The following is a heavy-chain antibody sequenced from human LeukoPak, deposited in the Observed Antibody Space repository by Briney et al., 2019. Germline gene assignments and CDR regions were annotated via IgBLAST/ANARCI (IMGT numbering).Heavy chain of an antibody. Sequence: GGSLRLSCAASGFTFSSYAMGWVRQAPGKGLEWVSATIGSGGSTYYVDSVKGRFTISRDNSKNTLYLQMNSVRAEDTAIYYCAKGIEYFQRWGQGTLVTVSS. CDR3: AKGIEYFQR. V-gene: IGHV3-23*01. CDR2: TIGSGGST. J-gene: IGHJ1*01. CDR1: GFTFSSYA. D-gene: IGHD3-10*01.